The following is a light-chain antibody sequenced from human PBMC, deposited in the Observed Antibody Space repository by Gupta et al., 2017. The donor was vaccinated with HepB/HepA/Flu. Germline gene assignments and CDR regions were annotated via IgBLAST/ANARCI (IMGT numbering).Light chain of an antibody. CDR1: RSLSSSS. Sequence: EVVLTQPPGTLPLSPGERATLSCRASRSLSSSSLAWYRQIPGQAPRLLIYATSNRAAGISDRFSGSGSGTDFTLTISRLEPEDFAVYFCEHYGSSPLTFGGGTTVEIK. CDR2: ATS. V-gene: IGKV3-20*01. CDR3: EHYGSSPLT. J-gene: IGKJ4*01.